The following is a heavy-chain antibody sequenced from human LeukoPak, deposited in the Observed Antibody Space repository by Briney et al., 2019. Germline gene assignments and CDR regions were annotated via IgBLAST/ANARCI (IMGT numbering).Heavy chain of an antibody. V-gene: IGHV3-9*03. D-gene: IGHD3-10*01. J-gene: IGHJ3*02. CDR3: AKDIGPAYGAFDI. Sequence: QSGGSLGLSCAASGFTFYDCAMHWVRHAPGKGREWGSGISWNSGSIDYADSVKGRFTISRDNAKNSLYLQMNSLRAEDMALYYCAKDIGPAYGAFDIWGQGTMVTVSS. CDR1: GFTFYDCA. CDR2: ISWNSGSI.